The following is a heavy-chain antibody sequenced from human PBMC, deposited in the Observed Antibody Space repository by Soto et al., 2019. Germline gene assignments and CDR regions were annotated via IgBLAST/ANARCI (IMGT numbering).Heavy chain of an antibody. D-gene: IGHD2-15*01. CDR1: GFTFSSYG. CDR3: ARDMERYCSGGSCFFDY. J-gene: IGHJ4*02. V-gene: IGHV3-33*01. Sequence: GGSLRLSCAASGFTFSSYGMHWVRQAPGKGLEWVAVIWYDGSNKYYADSVKGRFTISRDNSKNTLYLQMNSLRAEDTAVYYCARDMERYCSGGSCFFDYWGQGTLVTVSS. CDR2: IWYDGSNK.